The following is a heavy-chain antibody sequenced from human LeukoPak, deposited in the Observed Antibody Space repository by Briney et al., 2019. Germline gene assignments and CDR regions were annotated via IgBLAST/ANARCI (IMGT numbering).Heavy chain of an antibody. Sequence: PSETLSLTCAVSGGSFSGYYRSWIRQPPGKGLEWIGEINHSGSTNYNPSLKSRVTISVDTSKNQFSLKLSSVTAADTAVYYCARGASRRFLEWLSRFDYWGQGTLVTVSS. CDR2: INHSGST. CDR3: ARGASRRFLEWLSRFDY. D-gene: IGHD3-3*01. CDR1: GGSFSGYY. V-gene: IGHV4-34*01. J-gene: IGHJ4*02.